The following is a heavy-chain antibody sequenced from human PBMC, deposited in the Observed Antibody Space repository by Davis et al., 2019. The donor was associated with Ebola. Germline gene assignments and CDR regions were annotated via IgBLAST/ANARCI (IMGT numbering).Heavy chain of an antibody. CDR1: GYTFIRYY. CDR3: ARGLLILDY. CDR2: INPTGGST. J-gene: IGHJ4*02. Sequence: AASVKVSCKASGYTFIRYYMHWVRQAPGQGLEWMGIINPTGGSTSYAQKFQGRVTMTRNTSISTAYMELSSLRSEDTAVYYCARGLLILDYWGQGTLVTVSS. V-gene: IGHV1-46*01.